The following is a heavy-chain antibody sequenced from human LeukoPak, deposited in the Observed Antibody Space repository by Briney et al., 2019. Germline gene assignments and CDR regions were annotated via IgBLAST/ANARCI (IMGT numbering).Heavy chain of an antibody. J-gene: IGHJ4*02. CDR3: AKYSLYHYGSGSSGLE. V-gene: IGHV3-23*01. D-gene: IGHD3-10*01. Sequence: KPGGSLRLSCAASGFTFSSYAMSWVRQAPGKGLEWVSAISGSGGSTYYADSVKGRFTISRDNSKNTLYLQMNSLRAEDTAVYYCAKYSLYHYGSGSSGLEWGQGTLVTVSS. CDR2: ISGSGGST. CDR1: GFTFSSYA.